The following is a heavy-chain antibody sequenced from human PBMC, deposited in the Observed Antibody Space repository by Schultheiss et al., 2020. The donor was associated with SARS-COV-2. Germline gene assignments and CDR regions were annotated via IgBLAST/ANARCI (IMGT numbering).Heavy chain of an antibody. CDR1: VFSFSSYS. Sequence: GGSLRLSCAASVFSFSSYSMNWVRQAPGKGLEWVAVISYDGSNKYYADSVKGRFTISRDNSKNTLYLQMNSLRAEDTAVYYCARVSSEWGSGWYAFDIWGQGTMVTVSS. J-gene: IGHJ3*02. CDR3: ARVSSEWGSGWYAFDI. V-gene: IGHV3-30*03. D-gene: IGHD6-19*01. CDR2: ISYDGSNK.